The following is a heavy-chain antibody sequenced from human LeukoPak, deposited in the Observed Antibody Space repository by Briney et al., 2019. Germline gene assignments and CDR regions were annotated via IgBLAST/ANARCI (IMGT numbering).Heavy chain of an antibody. CDR1: GFTVSSNY. D-gene: IGHD3-10*01. V-gene: IGHV3-53*01. J-gene: IGHJ6*03. Sequence: GVSLRLSCAASGFTVSSNYMSWVRQSPGRGREGVSVIYSGGRTYYADCVKGRFTISRDNSKTTLYLQMNSLRAEETAVYYCASGSGSYRTPYYYMDVWGTGTTVTVSS. CDR3: ASGSGSYRTPYYYMDV. CDR2: IYSGGRT.